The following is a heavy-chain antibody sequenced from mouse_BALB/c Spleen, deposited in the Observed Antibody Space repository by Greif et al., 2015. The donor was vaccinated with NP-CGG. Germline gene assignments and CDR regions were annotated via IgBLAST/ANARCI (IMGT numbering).Heavy chain of an antibody. V-gene: IGHV1-80*01. CDR1: GYAFRSYW. CDR3: AGYDYDYYAMDY. J-gene: IGHJ4*01. Sequence: VQLQQSGAELVRPGSSVKISCKASGYAFRSYWMNWVKQRPGQGLEWIGQIYPGDGDTNYNGKFKGKATLTADKSSSTAYMQLSSLTSEDSAVYFCAGYDYDYYAMDYWGQGTSVTVSS. CDR2: IYPGDGDT. D-gene: IGHD2-4*01.